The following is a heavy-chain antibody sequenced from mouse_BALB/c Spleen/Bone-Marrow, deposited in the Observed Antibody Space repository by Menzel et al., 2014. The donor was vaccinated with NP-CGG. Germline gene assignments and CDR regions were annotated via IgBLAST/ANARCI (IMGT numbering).Heavy chain of an antibody. CDR1: GFDFSRYW. D-gene: IGHD1-2*01. Sequence: EVKLQESGGGLVQPGGSLKLSCAASGFDFSRYWMTWVRQAPGKGLEWIGEINPDSSTINYTPSLKDKFIISRDNAKNTLYLQMSRVRSEDTALYCCARPGYYGYQDVWGAGTPVTGSS. V-gene: IGHV4-1*02. CDR2: INPDSSTI. J-gene: IGHJ1*01. CDR3: ARPGYYGYQDV.